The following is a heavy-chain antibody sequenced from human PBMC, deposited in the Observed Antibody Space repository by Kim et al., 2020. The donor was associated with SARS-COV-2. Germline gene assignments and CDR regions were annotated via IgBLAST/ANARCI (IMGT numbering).Heavy chain of an antibody. Sequence: SETLSLTCTVSGGSISSSSYYWGWIRQPPGKGLEWIGSIYYSGSTYYNPSLKSRVTISVDTSKNQFSLKLSSVTAADTAVYYCARPLLVSFEVGSSSPIRFDPWGQGTLVTVSS. V-gene: IGHV4-39*01. CDR1: GGSISSSSYY. J-gene: IGHJ5*02. CDR3: ARPLLVSFEVGSSSPIRFDP. CDR2: IYYSGST. D-gene: IGHD6-6*01.